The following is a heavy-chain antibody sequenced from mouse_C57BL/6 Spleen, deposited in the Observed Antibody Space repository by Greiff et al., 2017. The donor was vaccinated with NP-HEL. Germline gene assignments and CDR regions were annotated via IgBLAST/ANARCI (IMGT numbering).Heavy chain of an antibody. J-gene: IGHJ3*01. CDR2: ISDGGSYT. V-gene: IGHV5-4*01. CDR3: AREGGNYVFAY. CDR1: GFPLSTYA. Sequence: EVMLVESGGGLVKPGGSLKLSCAASGFPLSTYAMSWVRQTPEKRLEWVATISDGGSYTYYPDNVKGRFTISRDNAKNNLYLQMSHLKSEDTAMYYCAREGGNYVFAYWGQGTLVTVSA. D-gene: IGHD2-1*01.